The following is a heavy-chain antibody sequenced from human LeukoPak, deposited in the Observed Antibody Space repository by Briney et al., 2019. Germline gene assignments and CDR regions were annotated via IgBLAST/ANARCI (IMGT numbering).Heavy chain of an antibody. CDR3: ARDSHHGAGIAVAGTDYYYYYGMDV. D-gene: IGHD6-19*01. V-gene: IGHV4-4*07. J-gene: IGHJ6*02. Sequence: SETLSLTCTVCGGSISSYYWRWIRQPAGKGLEWIGRIYTSGSTNYNPSLKRRVTMSVDTSKNQFSLKLSSVTAADTAVYYCARDSHHGAGIAVAGTDYYYYYGMDVWGQGTTVTVSS. CDR1: GGSISSYY. CDR2: IYTSGST.